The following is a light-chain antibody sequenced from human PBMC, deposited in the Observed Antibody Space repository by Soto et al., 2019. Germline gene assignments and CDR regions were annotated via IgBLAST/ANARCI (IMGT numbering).Light chain of an antibody. J-gene: IGKJ5*01. CDR3: QQYDDLVT. CDR2: DAS. Sequence: DIHMRPSPSPGSQSVGDRGIRTFQASQDIRNYLNWYQQKPGNAPNLLIYDASNLETGVPSRFSGSGSGTDFTFTISSLQPEDIATYYCQQYDDLVTFGQGPRLEIK. CDR1: QDIRNY. V-gene: IGKV1-33*01.